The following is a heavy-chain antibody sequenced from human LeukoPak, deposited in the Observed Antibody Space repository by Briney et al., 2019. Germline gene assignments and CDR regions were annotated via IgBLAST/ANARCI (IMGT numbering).Heavy chain of an antibody. D-gene: IGHD1-26*01. J-gene: IGHJ5*02. Sequence: PPESRSLTSSDSGGSISSSSYYWGWIRQPPGKELEWIGSIYYSGSTYYNPSLKSRVTISVDTSKNQFSLKLSSVTAADTAVYYCARHREWENWFDPWGQGTLVTVSS. CDR3: ARHREWENWFDP. CDR2: IYYSGST. V-gene: IGHV4-39*01. CDR1: GGSISSSSYY.